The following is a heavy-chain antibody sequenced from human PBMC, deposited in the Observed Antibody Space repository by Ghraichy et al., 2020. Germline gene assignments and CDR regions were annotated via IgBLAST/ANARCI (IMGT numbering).Heavy chain of an antibody. CDR1: GGSISSSSYY. Sequence: SETLSLTCTVSGGSISSSSYYWGWIRQPPGKGLEWIGSIYYSGSTYYNPSLKSRVTISIDTSKNQFSLKLSSVTAADTAVYYCACITMVRGAANWFDPWGQGTLVTGSS. CDR2: IYYSGST. D-gene: IGHD3-10*01. J-gene: IGHJ5*02. CDR3: ACITMVRGAANWFDP. V-gene: IGHV4-39*01.